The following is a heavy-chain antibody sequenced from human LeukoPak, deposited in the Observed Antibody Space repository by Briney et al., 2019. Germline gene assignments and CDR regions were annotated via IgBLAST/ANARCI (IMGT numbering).Heavy chain of an antibody. CDR3: AKDAYMGYYYLDY. Sequence: GGSLRLSCAASGFTFSSYAMSWFRQAPGKGLEWVSAISGSGDSTYYADSVKGRFTISRDNSKNTLYLQMNSLRAEDTAVYYCAKDAYMGYYYLDYWGQGTLVTVSS. V-gene: IGHV3-23*01. D-gene: IGHD5-18*01. CDR2: ISGSGDST. J-gene: IGHJ4*02. CDR1: GFTFSSYA.